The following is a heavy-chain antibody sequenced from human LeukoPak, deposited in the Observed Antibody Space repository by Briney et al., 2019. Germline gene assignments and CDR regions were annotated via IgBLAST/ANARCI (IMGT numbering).Heavy chain of an antibody. CDR1: GCSLIDCN. D-gene: IGHD4-23*01. CDR3: ARDGYGGNSFDY. J-gene: IGHJ4*02. V-gene: IGHV1-2*02. CDR2: INPKNGGT. Sequence: ASVKVSCKASGCSLIDCNMHWVRQAPGQGLEWMGWINPKNGGTNYAQKFQGRVTMTRDTSINTAFMELSRLNSDDTAVYFCARDGYGGNSFDYWGQGTLVTVSS.